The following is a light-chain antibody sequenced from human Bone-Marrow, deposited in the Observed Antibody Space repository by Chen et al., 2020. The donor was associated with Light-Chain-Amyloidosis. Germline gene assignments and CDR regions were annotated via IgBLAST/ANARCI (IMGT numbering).Light chain of an antibody. J-gene: IGLJ2*01. CDR2: EET. CDR1: SSDVGSYNL. Sequence: QSALTQPASVSASAGPSITISCTETSSDVGSYNLVSWYQQHPDKAPKLMIYEETIRPSGVSSRFSGSKSGNTASLTISGLQAEDQADYYCCSYGGRGSLDVVFGGGTKLTVL. V-gene: IGLV2-23*01. CDR3: CSYGGRGSLDVV.